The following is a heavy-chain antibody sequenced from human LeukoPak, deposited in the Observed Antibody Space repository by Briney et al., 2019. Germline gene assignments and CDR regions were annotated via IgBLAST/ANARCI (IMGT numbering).Heavy chain of an antibody. Sequence: GGSLRLSCAASGFTFSSYEMNWVRQAPGKGLEWISYISSSGNTIYYADSVKGRFIISRDNAKNSLYLQMNSLRAEDTAVYYCARDQEWELLDYWGQGSLVTVSS. CDR3: ARDQEWELLDY. CDR1: GFTFSSYE. CDR2: ISSSGNTI. D-gene: IGHD1-26*01. V-gene: IGHV3-48*03. J-gene: IGHJ4*02.